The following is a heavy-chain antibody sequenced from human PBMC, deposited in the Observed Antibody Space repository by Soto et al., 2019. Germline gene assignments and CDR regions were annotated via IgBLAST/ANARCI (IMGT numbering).Heavy chain of an antibody. D-gene: IGHD3-22*01. J-gene: IGHJ4*02. V-gene: IGHV1-69*01. CDR2: IIPIFGTA. Sequence: QVQLVQSGAEVRKPGSSVKVSCKASGGTFSRHAISWVRQAPGQGPEWMGGIIPIFGTANHAQKFQGRVTIIADESTSTVYMELSSLRSEYTAIYYCARGWGYDSTDYYYAYWGQGTLVIVSS. CDR3: ARGWGYDSTDYYYAY. CDR1: GGTFSRHA.